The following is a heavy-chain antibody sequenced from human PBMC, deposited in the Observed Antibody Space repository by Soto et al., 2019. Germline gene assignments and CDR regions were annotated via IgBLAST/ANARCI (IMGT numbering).Heavy chain of an antibody. CDR1: GYTFTSYD. V-gene: IGHV1-8*01. J-gene: IGHJ4*02. D-gene: IGHD6-19*01. Sequence: QVQLVQSGAEVKKPGALVKVSCKASGYTFTSYDINWVRQANGQGLEWMGWMNPNSGNTGYARKFQGRVTMTRNPSISTAYMELSSLRSEDTAVYYRAREYSSGWSKDWGQGTLVTVSS. CDR3: AREYSSGWSKD. CDR2: MNPNSGNT.